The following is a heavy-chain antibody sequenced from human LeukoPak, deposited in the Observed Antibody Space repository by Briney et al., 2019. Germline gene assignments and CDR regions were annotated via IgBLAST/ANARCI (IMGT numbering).Heavy chain of an antibody. CDR1: GFTFSSYA. CDR2: ISYDGSNK. J-gene: IGHJ4*02. D-gene: IGHD3-22*01. V-gene: IGHV3-30-3*01. CDR3: ALSPYYYDSSGLTPFFDY. Sequence: GGSLRLSCAASGFTFSSYAMHWVRQAPGKGPEWVAVISYDGSNKYYADSVKGRFTISRDNSKNTLYLQMNSLRAEDTAVYYCALSPYYYDSSGLTPFFDYWGQGTLVTVSS.